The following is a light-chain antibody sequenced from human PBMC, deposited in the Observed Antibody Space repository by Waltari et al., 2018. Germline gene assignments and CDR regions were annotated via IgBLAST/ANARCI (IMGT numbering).Light chain of an antibody. V-gene: IGKV3-11*01. CDR2: DVS. Sequence: IVLTQSPATLSLSPGERATLSCRASQSVVTYLAWFQQKPGQAPRLLMYDVSKRATGIQARFSGSGSGTDFTLTISSLEPEDFGVYYCQQRASSWVTFGGGTKVDIK. J-gene: IGKJ4*01. CDR3: QQRASSWVT. CDR1: QSVVTY.